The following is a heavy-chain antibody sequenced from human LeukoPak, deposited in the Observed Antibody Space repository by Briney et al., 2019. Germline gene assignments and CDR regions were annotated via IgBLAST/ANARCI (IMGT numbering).Heavy chain of an antibody. CDR1: GYTFTGFY. V-gene: IGHV1-2*02. Sequence: ASVKVSCKTSGYTFTGFYLHWVRQAPGQGLEWMGWFNPNSGGTNYAQKFQGRVTMTRDTSISTAYMELTRLRSDDTAVYYCARVQVEFYMPLYYWGQGTLVTVSS. CDR3: ARVQVEFYMPLYY. J-gene: IGHJ4*02. D-gene: IGHD2-2*01. CDR2: FNPNSGGT.